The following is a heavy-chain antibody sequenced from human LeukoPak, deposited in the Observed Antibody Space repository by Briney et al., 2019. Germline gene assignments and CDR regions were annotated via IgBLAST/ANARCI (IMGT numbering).Heavy chain of an antibody. V-gene: IGHV4-34*01. D-gene: IGHD4-23*01. CDR1: GESFNRYY. Sequence: PSETLSLTCAVYGESFNRYYWSWIRQPPGKGLEWIAEIYHDGNTNYNPSLKSRVTISVDTSKNQFSLKLSSVTAADTAVYYCARDYDYGGAFDIWGQGTMVTVSS. J-gene: IGHJ3*02. CDR3: ARDYDYGGAFDI. CDR2: IYHDGNT.